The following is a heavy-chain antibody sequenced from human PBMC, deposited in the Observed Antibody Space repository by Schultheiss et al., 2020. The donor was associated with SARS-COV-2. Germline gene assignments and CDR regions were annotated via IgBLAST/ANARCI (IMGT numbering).Heavy chain of an antibody. J-gene: IGHJ4*02. CDR3: ARDSGTCTAADCHSFDS. CDR2: ISSSSSYI. V-gene: IGHV3-21*01. D-gene: IGHD2-21*02. Sequence: GGSLRLSCAASGFTFSDYAMAWVRQAPGKGLEWVSSISSSSSYIYYADSVKGRFTISRDNAKNSPYLQMNSLRAEDTAVYYCARDSGTCTAADCHSFDSWGQGTLVTVSS. CDR1: GFTFSDYA.